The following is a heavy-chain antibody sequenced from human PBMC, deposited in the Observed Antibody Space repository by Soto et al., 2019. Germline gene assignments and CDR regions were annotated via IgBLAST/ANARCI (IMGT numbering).Heavy chain of an antibody. CDR1: GYSFTNYW. Sequence: PGESLKISCKGSGYSFTNYWIGWVRQMPGKDLEWIGIIYPEDSETRYSPSFQGLVTISVDKSISTAYLQWSSLKASDTAMYYCSRLQAAAGNNELTFYCWSQGTQVTLSS. J-gene: IGHJ4*02. CDR3: SRLQAAAGNNELTFYC. CDR2: IYPEDSET. D-gene: IGHD6-13*01. V-gene: IGHV5-51*01.